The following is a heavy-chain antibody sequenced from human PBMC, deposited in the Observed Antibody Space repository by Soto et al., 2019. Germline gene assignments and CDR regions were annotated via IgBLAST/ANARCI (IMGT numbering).Heavy chain of an antibody. CDR2: IYYSGST. CDR1: GGSISSSSYF. J-gene: IGHJ5*02. Sequence: SETLSLTCTVSGGSISSSSYFWGWIRQPPGKGLEWIGSIYYSGSTYYNPSLKSRVTVSVDTSKNQFSLRLSSVTAADTAVYYCARHPSDFWFDPWGQGTLVTVSS. CDR3: ARHPSDFWFDP. D-gene: IGHD2-21*02. V-gene: IGHV4-39*01.